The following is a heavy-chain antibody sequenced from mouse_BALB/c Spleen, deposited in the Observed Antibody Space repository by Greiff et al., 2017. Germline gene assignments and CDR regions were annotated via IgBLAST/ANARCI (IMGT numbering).Heavy chain of an antibody. V-gene: IGHV1-7*01. Sequence: QVQLKQSGAELAKPGASVKMSCKASGYTFTSYWMHWVKQRPGQGLEWIGYINPSTGYTEYNQKFKDKATLTADKSSSTAYMQLSSLTSEDSAVYYCARRGLLRVYGYYFDYWGQGTTLTVSS. CDR1: GYTFTSYW. D-gene: IGHD1-1*01. CDR2: INPSTGYT. J-gene: IGHJ2*01. CDR3: ARRGLLRVYGYYFDY.